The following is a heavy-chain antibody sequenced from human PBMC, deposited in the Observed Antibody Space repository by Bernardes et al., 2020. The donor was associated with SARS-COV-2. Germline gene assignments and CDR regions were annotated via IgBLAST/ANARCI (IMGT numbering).Heavy chain of an antibody. D-gene: IGHD6-19*01. CDR2: ISGSGGST. CDR1: RFTFSSYA. CDR3: AKHERSSGWPEYFQD. V-gene: IGHV3-23*01. Sequence: GGSLRLSCAASRFTFSSYAMSWVRQAPGMGLEWVSSISGSGGSTYYADSVKGRFTISRDNSKKTLYLQMNSLRAEDTAIYYCAKHERSSGWPEYFQDWGQGTLVTVSS. J-gene: IGHJ1*01.